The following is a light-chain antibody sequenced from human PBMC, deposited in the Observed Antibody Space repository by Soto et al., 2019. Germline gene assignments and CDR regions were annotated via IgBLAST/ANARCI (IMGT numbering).Light chain of an antibody. V-gene: IGLV2-11*01. J-gene: IGLJ3*02. CDR3: CSYAGSYTWV. CDR1: SSGVGDYNY. CDR2: DVS. Sequence: QSALTQPRSVSGSPGQSVTISCTGTSSGVGDYNYVSWYQLHPGRAPKLMIYDVSKRPSGVPDRFSGSKSDNTASLTISGLQAEDEGDYYCCSYAGSYTWVFGGGTKLTVL.